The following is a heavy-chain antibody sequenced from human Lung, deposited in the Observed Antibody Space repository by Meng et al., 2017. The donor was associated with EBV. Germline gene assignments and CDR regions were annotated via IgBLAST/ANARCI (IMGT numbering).Heavy chain of an antibody. J-gene: IGHJ4*02. V-gene: IGHV1-18*01. CDR3: ARAVLGYCSSTGCYHYFDY. CDR1: GYTFISYS. Sequence: QVQLVQSGAEVKKPGASVKVSCKTAGYTFISYSISWVRQAPGQGLEWMGWISAYNGNTNYAQRLQDIVTMTTDTSTTTAYLELRSLRSDDTAIYYCARAVLGYCSSTGCYHYFDYWGQGTLVTVSS. CDR2: ISAYNGNT. D-gene: IGHD2-2*01.